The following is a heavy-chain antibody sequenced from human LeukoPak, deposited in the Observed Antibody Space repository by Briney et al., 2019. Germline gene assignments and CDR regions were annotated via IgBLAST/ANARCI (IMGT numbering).Heavy chain of an antibody. D-gene: IGHD2-2*03. V-gene: IGHV3-23*01. J-gene: IGHJ4*02. CDR2: LNGGGT. Sequence: GGSLRLSCVASGFTFSNYAMSWVRQAPGKGLEWLAALNGGGTFFQDSVGGRFTISRDNSKNTLYLQLNSLRGDDTAVYYCVKEVTGYGYFDYWGRGTLVTVSS. CDR3: VKEVTGYGYFDY. CDR1: GFTFSNYA.